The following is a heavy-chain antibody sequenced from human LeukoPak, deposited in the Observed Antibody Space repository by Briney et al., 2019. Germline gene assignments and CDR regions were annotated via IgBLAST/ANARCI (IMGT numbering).Heavy chain of an antibody. CDR1: GFTFNDAW. CDR3: TTRKYYDSSGFDY. V-gene: IGHV3-15*01. D-gene: IGHD3-22*01. J-gene: IGHJ4*02. CDR2: IKSKTDGGTT. Sequence: GGSLRLSCAASGFTFNDAWMSWVRQAPGKGLEWVGRIKSKTDGGTTDYAAPVKGRFTISRDDSKNMVYLQMNSLKTEDTAVYYCTTRKYYDSSGFDYWGQGILATVSS.